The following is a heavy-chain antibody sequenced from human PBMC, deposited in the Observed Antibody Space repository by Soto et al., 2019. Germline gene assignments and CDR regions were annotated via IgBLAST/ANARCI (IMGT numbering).Heavy chain of an antibody. D-gene: IGHD2-15*01. CDR3: TRTKYHPACYALSFDS. J-gene: IGHJ4*02. Sequence: GASVKVSCKALENTFGDFFIHWVRQAPGQGLEWMGWINPKTGTTNYNQKFQGRVTLTRDTSIDTAYMDLSSLRNDDTAKFFCTRTKYHPACYALSFDSWGQGPLLTVS. CDR1: ENTFGDFF. V-gene: IGHV1-2*02. CDR2: INPKTGTT.